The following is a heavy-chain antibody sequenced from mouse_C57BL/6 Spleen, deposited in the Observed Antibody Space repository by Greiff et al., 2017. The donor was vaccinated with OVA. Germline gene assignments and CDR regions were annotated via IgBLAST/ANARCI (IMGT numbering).Heavy chain of an antibody. J-gene: IGHJ1*03. CDR1: GYTFTSYW. Sequence: VQLQQSGAELVRPGSSVKLSCKASGYTFTSYWMHWVKQRPIQGLEWIGNIDPSDSETHYNQKFKDKATLTVDKSSSKAYMQLSSLTSEDSAVYYCAREVNYSNYVKYFDVWGTGTTVTVSS. CDR2: IDPSDSET. D-gene: IGHD2-5*01. CDR3: AREVNYSNYVKYFDV. V-gene: IGHV1-52*01.